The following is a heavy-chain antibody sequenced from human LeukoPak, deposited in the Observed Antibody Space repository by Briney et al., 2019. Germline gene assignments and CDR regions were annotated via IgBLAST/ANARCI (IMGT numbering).Heavy chain of an antibody. CDR3: ARKRARGLDY. CDR1: GFTFSSYE. V-gene: IGHV3-48*03. CDR2: ISSSGSTV. Sequence: PRGSLRLSCAVSGFTFSSYEMNWVRQAPGKGLEWISYISSSGSTVYYADSVKGRFTISRDNAKNSLYLQMNSLRAEDTAVYYCARKRARGLDYWGQGTLVTVSS. D-gene: IGHD3-10*01. J-gene: IGHJ4*02.